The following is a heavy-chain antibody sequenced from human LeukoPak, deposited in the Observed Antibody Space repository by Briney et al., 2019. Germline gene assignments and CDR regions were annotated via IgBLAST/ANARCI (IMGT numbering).Heavy chain of an antibody. CDR2: IANDGRDK. CDR3: AEDGSIGAAEYYFDS. J-gene: IGHJ4*02. D-gene: IGHD2-15*01. V-gene: IGHV3-30*18. CDR1: GFTFSLYG. Sequence: GGSLRLSCAASGFTFSLYGMHWVRQAPGKGLEWVAVIANDGRDKKYVDSVKGRFTISRDNSKNTLYLQMDSLRAEDTAVYYCAEDGSIGAAEYYFDSWGQGTLVTVSS.